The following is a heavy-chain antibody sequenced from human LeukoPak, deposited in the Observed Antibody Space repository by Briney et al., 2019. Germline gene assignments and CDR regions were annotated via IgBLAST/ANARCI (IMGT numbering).Heavy chain of an antibody. CDR2: ITASGAAT. J-gene: IGHJ4*02. CDR3: AKDSLVATSHFDS. Sequence: GGSLRLSCAASGFTFSSYSMNWVRQAPGKGLEWASAITASGAATYIADSVKGRFVISRDNSKNTLYLQMNSLRAEDTAVYFCAKDSLVATSHFDSWGRGTLVTVSS. D-gene: IGHD5-12*01. V-gene: IGHV3-23*01. CDR1: GFTFSSYS.